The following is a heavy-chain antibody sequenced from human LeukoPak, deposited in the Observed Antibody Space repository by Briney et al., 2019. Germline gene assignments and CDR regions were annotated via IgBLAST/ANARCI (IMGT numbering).Heavy chain of an antibody. CDR3: AKDLTRLFEWDY. CDR2: ISGSGGST. Sequence: GGSLRLSCAAPGFTFSSYAMSWVRQAPGKGLEWVSAISGSGGSTYYADSVKGRFTISRDNSKNTLYLQMNSLRAEDTAVYYCAKDLTRLFEWDYWGQGTLVTVSS. J-gene: IGHJ4*02. D-gene: IGHD3-10*02. V-gene: IGHV3-23*01. CDR1: GFTFSSYA.